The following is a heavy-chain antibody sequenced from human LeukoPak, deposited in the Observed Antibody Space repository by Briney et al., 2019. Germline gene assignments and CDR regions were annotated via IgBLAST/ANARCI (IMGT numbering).Heavy chain of an antibody. CDR2: IRSKANSYET. CDR3: ASDVVVVPAAILELGFYFDY. Sequence: GGSLRLSCAASGFTFSGAAMHWVRQASGKGLEWVGRIRSKANSYETAYAASVKGRFTISRDNSKNTLYLQMNSLRAEDTAVYYCASDVVVVPAAILELGFYFDYWGQGTLVTVSS. D-gene: IGHD2-2*02. CDR1: GFTFSGAA. V-gene: IGHV3-73*01. J-gene: IGHJ4*02.